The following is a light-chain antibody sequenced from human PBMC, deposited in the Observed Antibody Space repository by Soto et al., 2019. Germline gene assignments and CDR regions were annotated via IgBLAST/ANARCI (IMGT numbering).Light chain of an antibody. CDR2: GAS. CDR1: QGVGSNY. CDR3: QQYGSSPWT. J-gene: IGKJ1*01. Sequence: EIVLTQSPGTLSLSPGERATLSCKASQGVGSNYLAWYLQKPGQAPRPLIYGASSRATGMPDRFSGSGSGEDFTLTISRLEPEDCAVYYCQQYGSSPWTFGQGTTVEIK. V-gene: IGKV3-20*01.